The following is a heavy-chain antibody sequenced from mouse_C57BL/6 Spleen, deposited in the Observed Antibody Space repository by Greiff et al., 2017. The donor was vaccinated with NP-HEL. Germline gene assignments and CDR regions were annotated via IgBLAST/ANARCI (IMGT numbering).Heavy chain of an antibody. CDR2: IYPGDGDT. V-gene: IGHV1-82*01. CDR1: GYAFSSSW. J-gene: IGHJ2*01. Sequence: QVQLQQSGPELVKPGASVKISCKASGYAFSSSWMNWVKQRPGKGLEWIGRIYPGDGDTNYNGKFKGKATLTADKSSSTAYMQLSSLTSEVSAVYIGARQLRLPYLDYWGQGTTLTVSS. D-gene: IGHD3-2*02. CDR3: ARQLRLPYLDY.